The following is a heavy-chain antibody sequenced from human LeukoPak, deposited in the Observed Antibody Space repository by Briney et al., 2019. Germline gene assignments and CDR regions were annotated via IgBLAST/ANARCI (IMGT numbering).Heavy chain of an antibody. V-gene: IGHV4-30-4*01. J-gene: IGHJ4*02. CDR1: DGSISSGDYY. CDR3: GREPYYYGSGRSDY. D-gene: IGHD3-10*01. CDR2: IYYSGYT. Sequence: SETLSLTCTVSDGSISSGDYYWSWIRQPPGKGLEWIGYIYYSGYTYYSPSLKSRVTISVDTSKNQFSLKLSSVTAADTAVYYGGREPYYYGSGRSDYWGQGTLVTVSS.